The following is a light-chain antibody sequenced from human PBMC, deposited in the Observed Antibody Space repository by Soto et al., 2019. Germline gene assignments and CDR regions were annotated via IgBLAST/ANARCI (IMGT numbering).Light chain of an antibody. CDR3: QSADSSGTYVV. CDR1: ALPKQY. Sequence: SYELTQPPSVSVSPGQTARITCSGDALPKQYAYWYQQKPGQARVLVIYKDNERPSGIPERFSGSSSGTTVTLTISGVQAEDEADYHCQSADSSGTYVVLGGGTK. J-gene: IGLJ2*01. CDR2: KDN. V-gene: IGLV3-25*02.